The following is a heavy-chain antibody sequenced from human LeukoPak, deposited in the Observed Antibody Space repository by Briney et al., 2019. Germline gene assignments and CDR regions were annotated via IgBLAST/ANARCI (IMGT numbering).Heavy chain of an antibody. V-gene: IGHV4-61*02. CDR3: AEIEDSGYDYRGWFDP. D-gene: IGHD5-12*01. CDR1: GGSISSGSYY. CDR2: IYISAGST. J-gene: IGHJ5*02. Sequence: SQTLSLTCTVSGGSISSGSYYWSWIRQPAGKGLEWIGRIYISAGSTNYNPSLKSRVTISLDTSKNQFSLKVTSVTAADTAVYYCAEIEDSGYDYRGWFDPWGQGTLVTVSS.